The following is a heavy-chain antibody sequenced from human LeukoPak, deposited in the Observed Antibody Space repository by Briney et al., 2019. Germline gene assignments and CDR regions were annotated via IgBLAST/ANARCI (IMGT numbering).Heavy chain of an antibody. CDR2: IRGDGSDA. V-gene: IGHV3-74*01. J-gene: IGHJ4*02. Sequence: PGGSLRLSCAASGFTFSDTWMHWVRQVPGKGLVWVSRIRGDGSDARYAESVKGRFTISRDNAKNTLYLQMNSLRAEDTAVYYCARGLGGCTSPQAYWGQGTLVTVSS. CDR3: ARGLGGCTSPQAY. D-gene: IGHD2-2*01. CDR1: GFTFSDTW.